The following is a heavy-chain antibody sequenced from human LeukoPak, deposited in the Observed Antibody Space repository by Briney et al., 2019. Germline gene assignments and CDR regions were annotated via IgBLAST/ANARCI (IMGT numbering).Heavy chain of an antibody. CDR1: GASINSYY. D-gene: IGHD3-10*01. J-gene: IGHJ4*02. CDR2: SYISGST. Sequence: PSETLSLTCTVSGASINSYYWNWIRQPAGKGLKWIGRSYISGSTDYNPSLKSRVTVSVDTSQNQFSLKLTSVTAADTAVYYCARDQELGFWGQGTLVTVSS. CDR3: ARDQELGF. V-gene: IGHV4-4*07.